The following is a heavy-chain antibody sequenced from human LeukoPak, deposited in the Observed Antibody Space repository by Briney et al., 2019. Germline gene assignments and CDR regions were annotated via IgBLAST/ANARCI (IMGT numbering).Heavy chain of an antibody. CDR2: VNTNNGDT. Sequence: ASVKVSCKASDYTFTSYGIAWVRQAPGQGLKWVGWVNTNNGDTNYAQKIQGRVTMTTDTSTTTAYMELRNLRSDDTAVYFCARLRAAPAFFDHWGQGTLVTVSS. CDR1: DYTFTSYG. D-gene: IGHD6-25*01. CDR3: ARLRAAPAFFDH. V-gene: IGHV1-18*01. J-gene: IGHJ4*02.